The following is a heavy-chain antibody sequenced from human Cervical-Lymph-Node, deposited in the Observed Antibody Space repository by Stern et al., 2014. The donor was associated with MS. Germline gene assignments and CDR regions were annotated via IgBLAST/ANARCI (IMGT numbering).Heavy chain of an antibody. J-gene: IGHJ5*02. CDR2: IFWADDK. CDR1: GFSLATSGVG. V-gene: IGHV2-5*02. Sequence: QVTLKESGPTLVKPTQSLTLTCTFSGFSLATSGVGVGCVRQPPGEALEWLALIFWADDKRNSPSLRSRLTISKDTSKNQVVLTMTDMDPVDTATYYCAHRLFDSGGYYRPLGFGPWGQGTLVTVSS. D-gene: IGHD3-3*01. CDR3: AHRLFDSGGYYRPLGFGP.